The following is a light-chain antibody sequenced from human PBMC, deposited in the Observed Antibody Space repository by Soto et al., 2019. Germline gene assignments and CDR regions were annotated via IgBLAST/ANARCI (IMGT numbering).Light chain of an antibody. CDR2: TDN. J-gene: IGLJ2*01. CDR3: AAWDDSLKGPV. CDR1: SSNIGSHT. Sequence: QSVLTQPPSASGTPGQRVTISCSGSSSNIGSHTVNWYQQLPGTAPKLLLYTDNQRPSGVPDRFSGSKSGTSASLASSGLQSEDEADYYCAAWDDSLKGPVFAGGTRLTV. V-gene: IGLV1-44*01.